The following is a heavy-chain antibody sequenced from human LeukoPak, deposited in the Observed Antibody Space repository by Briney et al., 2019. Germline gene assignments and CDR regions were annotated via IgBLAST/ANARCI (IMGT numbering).Heavy chain of an antibody. CDR2: IYNGDNT. D-gene: IGHD4-11*01. V-gene: IGHV3-53*04. J-gene: IGHJ4*02. CDR1: GFTFSSSN. CDR3: ARVGSYSNYGFGDY. Sequence: GGSLRLSCAASGFTFSSSNMHWVRQAPGKGLEWVSVIYNGDNTYYADSVKGRFTISKHNSKNTPFLQMNSLRAEDTAVYYCARVGSYSNYGFGDYWGQGTLVTVSS.